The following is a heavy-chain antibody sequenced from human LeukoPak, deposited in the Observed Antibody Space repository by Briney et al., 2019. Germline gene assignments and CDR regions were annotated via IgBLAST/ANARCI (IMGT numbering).Heavy chain of an antibody. Sequence: SVKVSCKASGGTFSSYAISWVRQAPGQGLEWMGVIIPMFGTANYAQKFQGRVTITADKSTTTAYMELSSLRSVDTAMYYCARDRYYDFWSGSHYFDYWGQGTLVTVSS. V-gene: IGHV1-69*06. J-gene: IGHJ4*02. D-gene: IGHD3-3*01. CDR2: IIPMFGTA. CDR1: GGTFSSYA. CDR3: ARDRYYDFWSGSHYFDY.